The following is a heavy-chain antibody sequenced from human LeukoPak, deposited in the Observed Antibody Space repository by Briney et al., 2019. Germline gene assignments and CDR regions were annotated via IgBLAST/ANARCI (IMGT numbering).Heavy chain of an antibody. CDR2: INPNSGGT. CDR3: ARSYDSSESFDY. Sequence: ASVKVSCKASGYTFTGYYMHWVGQAPGQGLEWMGWINPNSGGTNYAQKFQGRVTMTRDTSISTAYMELSRLRSDDTAVYYCARSYDSSESFDYWGQGTLVTVSS. V-gene: IGHV1-2*02. D-gene: IGHD3-22*01. J-gene: IGHJ4*02. CDR1: GYTFTGYY.